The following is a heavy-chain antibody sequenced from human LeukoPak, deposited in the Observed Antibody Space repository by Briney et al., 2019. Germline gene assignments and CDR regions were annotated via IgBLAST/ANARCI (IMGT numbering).Heavy chain of an antibody. CDR1: GFTFSSYG. V-gene: IGHV3-30*18. D-gene: IGHD6-19*01. Sequence: GGSLRLSCAASGFTFSSYGMHWVRQAPGKGLEWVAVISYDGSNKYYADSVKGRFTISRGNSKNTLYLQMNSLRAEDTAVYYCAKDILPRYSSGWTSGFDYWGQGTLVTVSS. CDR2: ISYDGSNK. J-gene: IGHJ4*02. CDR3: AKDILPRYSSGWTSGFDY.